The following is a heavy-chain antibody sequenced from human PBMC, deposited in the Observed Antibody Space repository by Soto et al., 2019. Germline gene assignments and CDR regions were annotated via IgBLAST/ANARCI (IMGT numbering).Heavy chain of an antibody. D-gene: IGHD3-3*01. CDR3: ASAVLRFLEWPSGYYYGMDV. J-gene: IGHJ6*02. V-gene: IGHV6-1*01. CDR1: GDSVSSNSAA. CDR2: TYYRSKWYN. Sequence: PSQTLSLTCAISGDSVSSNSAAWNWIRQSPSRGLEWLGRTYYRSKWYNDYAVSVKSRITINPDTSKNQFSLQLNSVTPEDTAVYYCASAVLRFLEWPSGYYYGMDVWGQGNTVTVSS.